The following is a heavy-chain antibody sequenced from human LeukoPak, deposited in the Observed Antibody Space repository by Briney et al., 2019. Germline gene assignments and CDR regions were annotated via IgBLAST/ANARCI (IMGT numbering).Heavy chain of an antibody. CDR1: GGSFSGYY. D-gene: IGHD6-19*01. CDR3: ARGGRIAVAGHAFDI. CDR2: INHSGST. Sequence: SETLSLTCAVYGGSFSGYYWSWIRQPPGKGLEWIGEINHSGSTNYNPSLKSRVTISVDKSKNQFSLKLSSVTAADTAVYYCARGGRIAVAGHAFDIWGQGTMVTVSS. J-gene: IGHJ3*02. V-gene: IGHV4-34*01.